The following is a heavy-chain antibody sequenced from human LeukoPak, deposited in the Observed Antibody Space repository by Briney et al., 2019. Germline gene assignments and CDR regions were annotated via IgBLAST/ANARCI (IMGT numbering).Heavy chain of an antibody. CDR1: GFTFSSYG. J-gene: IGHJ4*02. V-gene: IGHV3-33*01. Sequence: GGSLRLSCAASGFTFSSYGMHWVRQAPGKGLEWVAVIWYDGSNKYYADSVKGRFTISRDNAKNSLYLQMNSLRGEDTAVYYCARAKPSGSLWFGESWGQGTLVTVSS. CDR2: IWYDGSNK. D-gene: IGHD3-10*01. CDR3: ARAKPSGSLWFGES.